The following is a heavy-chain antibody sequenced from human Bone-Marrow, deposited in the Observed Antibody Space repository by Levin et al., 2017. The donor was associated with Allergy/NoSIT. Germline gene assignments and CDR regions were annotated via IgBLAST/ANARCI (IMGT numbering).Heavy chain of an antibody. Sequence: RGESLKISCKCSGYSFSSYWLGWVRQTPGKGLEWLGNVYPADSDTTYSPSFQGHVTLSVDWSITTAYLQWSSLKASDTAIYYCARTSLPDILTGFTIWGQGTLVTVSS. D-gene: IGHD3-9*01. J-gene: IGHJ4*02. CDR2: VYPADSDT. CDR3: ARTSLPDILTGFTI. V-gene: IGHV5-51*01. CDR1: GYSFSSYW.